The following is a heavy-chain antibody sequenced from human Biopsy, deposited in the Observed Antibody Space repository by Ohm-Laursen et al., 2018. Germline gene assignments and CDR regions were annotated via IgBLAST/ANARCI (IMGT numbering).Heavy chain of an antibody. CDR2: INPSGSTT. CDR1: GYSFTSYY. Sequence: ASVKVSCNASGYSFTSYYMHWVRQAPGQGLEWMGMINPSGSTTSYPQIFQGRVTMTRDASKSTVYMELSSLRSADTAVYFCARNTGWYGDLYYFDYWGQGTLVTVSS. D-gene: IGHD6-19*01. V-gene: IGHV1-46*01. J-gene: IGHJ4*02. CDR3: ARNTGWYGDLYYFDY.